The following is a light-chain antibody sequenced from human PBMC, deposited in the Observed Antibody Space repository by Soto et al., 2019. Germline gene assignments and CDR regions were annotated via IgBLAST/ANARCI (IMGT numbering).Light chain of an antibody. Sequence: DIQMTQSPSSLSASVGDRVTITCRASQSIITYLNWYRQKPGKAPKLLIYTASRLESGVPTRFSGSGSGTDFTLPISSLQPEDFAFYYCQQSYNAPLTFGAGTKVEIK. CDR2: TAS. CDR1: QSIITY. V-gene: IGKV1-39*01. CDR3: QQSYNAPLT. J-gene: IGKJ4*01.